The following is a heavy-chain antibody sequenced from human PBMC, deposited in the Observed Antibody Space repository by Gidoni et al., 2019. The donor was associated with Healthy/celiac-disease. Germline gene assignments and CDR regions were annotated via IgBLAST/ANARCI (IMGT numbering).Heavy chain of an antibody. J-gene: IGHJ6*02. V-gene: IGHV4-31*03. CDR2: IYYSGST. D-gene: IGHD3-10*01. Sequence: QVQLQESGPGLVKPSQTLSLTCTVSGGSISSGGYYWSWIRQHPGKGLEWIGYIYYSGSTYYNPSLKSRVTISVDTSKNQFSRKLSSVTAADTAVYYCARDPTLYGSGSSYYYYGMDVWGQGTTVTVSS. CDR3: ARDPTLYGSGSSYYYYGMDV. CDR1: GGSISSGGYY.